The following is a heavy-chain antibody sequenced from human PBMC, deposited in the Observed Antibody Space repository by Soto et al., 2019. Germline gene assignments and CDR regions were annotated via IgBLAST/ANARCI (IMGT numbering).Heavy chain of an antibody. Sequence: EVLLLESGGGLVQPGGSLRLSCVASGFTFSNYGFTWVRQVPGKGLEWVSLSGGRGDVEYADTVKGRFTISRDTPKNTVFLDMNGLRVDDTTVYFCAKCKGRLSNKCYYGMEVWGQRNTVTVS. CDR1: GFTFSNYG. V-gene: IGHV3-23*01. D-gene: IGHD2-21*02. J-gene: IGHJ6*02. CDR2: SGGRGDV. CDR3: AKCKGRLSNKCYYGMEV.